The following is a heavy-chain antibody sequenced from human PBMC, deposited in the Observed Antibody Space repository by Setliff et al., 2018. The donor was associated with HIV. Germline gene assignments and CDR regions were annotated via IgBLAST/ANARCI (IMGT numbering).Heavy chain of an antibody. V-gene: IGHV4-59*12. CDR3: AREVNAVADSDAFDI. Sequence: SETLSLTCTVSGGSISSYYWSWIRQPPGKGLEWIGYIYYSGSTNYNPSLKSRVTISVDTSKNQFSLKLSSVTAADTAVYYCAREVNAVADSDAFDIWGQGTRVTVSS. D-gene: IGHD6-19*01. J-gene: IGHJ3*02. CDR2: IYYSGST. CDR1: GGSISSYY.